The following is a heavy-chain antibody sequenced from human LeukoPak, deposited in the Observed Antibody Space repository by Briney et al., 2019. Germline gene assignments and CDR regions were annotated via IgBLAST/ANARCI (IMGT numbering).Heavy chain of an antibody. CDR2: TIPIFGTA. D-gene: IGHD4-11*01. CDR1: GGTFSSYA. CDR3: AREPTTPDPSYYYYGMDV. Sequence: ASVKVSCKASGGTFSSYAISWVRQAPGQGLEWMGGTIPIFGTANYAQKFQGRVTITADESTSTAYMELSSLRSEDTAVYYCAREPTTPDPSYYYYGMDVWGQGTTVTVSS. J-gene: IGHJ6*02. V-gene: IGHV1-69*13.